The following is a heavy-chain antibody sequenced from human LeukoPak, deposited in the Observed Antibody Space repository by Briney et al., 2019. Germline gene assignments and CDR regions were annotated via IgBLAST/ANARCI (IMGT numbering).Heavy chain of an antibody. CDR1: GFTFSSYA. V-gene: IGHV3-23*01. J-gene: IGHJ4*02. Sequence: GGSLRLSCAASGFTFSSYAMSWVRQAPGKALEWVSAISGSGGSTYYADSVKGRFTISRDNSKNTLYLQMNSLRAEDTAVYYCAKADGNYYDSSGLPSDYWGQGTLVTVSS. CDR2: ISGSGGST. D-gene: IGHD3-22*01. CDR3: AKADGNYYDSSGLPSDY.